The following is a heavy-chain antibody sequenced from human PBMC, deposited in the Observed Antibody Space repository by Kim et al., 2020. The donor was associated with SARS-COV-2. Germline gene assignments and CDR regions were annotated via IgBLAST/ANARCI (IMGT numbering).Heavy chain of an antibody. CDR1: GFTFSSYA. V-gene: IGHV3-33*01. Sequence: GGSLRLSCAASGFTFSSYAMHWVRQAPGKGLEWVAVIWYDGSNKYYADSVKGRFTISRDNSKNTLYLQMNSLRAEDTAVYYCALLGHRGPQRPGGYYDSSGYYQTFDYWGQGTLVTVSS. CDR3: ALLGHRGPQRPGGYYDSSGYYQTFDY. J-gene: IGHJ4*02. CDR2: IWYDGSNK. D-gene: IGHD3-22*01.